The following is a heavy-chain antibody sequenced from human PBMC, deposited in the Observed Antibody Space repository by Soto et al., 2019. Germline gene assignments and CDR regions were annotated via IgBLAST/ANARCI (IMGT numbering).Heavy chain of an antibody. CDR2: ISWNSGSI. J-gene: IGHJ3*02. CDR1: GFTFDVSA. Sequence: SLGIWCAASGFTFDVSAMHGVRQAPGKGLEWVSGISWNSGSIGYADSVKGRFTISRDNAKNSLYLQMNSLRAEDTALYYCAKGLSGSYLGDAFDIWGQGTMVTV. D-gene: IGHD1-26*01. CDR3: AKGLSGSYLGDAFDI. V-gene: IGHV3-9*01.